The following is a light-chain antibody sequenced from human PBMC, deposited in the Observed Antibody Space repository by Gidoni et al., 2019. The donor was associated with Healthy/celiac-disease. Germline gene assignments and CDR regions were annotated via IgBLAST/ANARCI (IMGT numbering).Light chain of an antibody. CDR3: QQYGSSPT. CDR2: GAS. J-gene: IGKJ2*01. CDR1: QSVSTSY. Sequence: EIVLTQSPGTLSLSPGERATLSCRASQSVSTSYLAWYQQKPGQAPRLLTYGASSRATGIPDRCSGSGSGTDFTITISRLEPEDFAVYYCQQYGSSPTFGQGTKLEIK. V-gene: IGKV3-20*01.